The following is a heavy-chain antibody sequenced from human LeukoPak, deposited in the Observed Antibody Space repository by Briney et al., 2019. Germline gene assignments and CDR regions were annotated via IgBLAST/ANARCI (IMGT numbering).Heavy chain of an antibody. D-gene: IGHD5-12*01. CDR1: GGTFSSYA. V-gene: IGHV1-69*05. CDR2: IIPIFGTA. J-gene: IGHJ6*03. Sequence: ASVKVSCKASGGTFSSYAISWVRQAPGQGLEWMGGIIPIFGTANYAQKFQGRVTITTDESTSTAYMELSSLRSEDTAVYYCASQATTLGSYYYYYMDVWGKGTTVTVSS. CDR3: ASQATTLGSYYYYYMDV.